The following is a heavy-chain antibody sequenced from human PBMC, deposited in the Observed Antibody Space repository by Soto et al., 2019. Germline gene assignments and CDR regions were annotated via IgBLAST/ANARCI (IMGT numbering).Heavy chain of an antibody. CDR1: GFTFSSYA. Sequence: EVQLLESGGGLVQPAGSLRLSCAASGFTFSSYAMSWVRQAPGQGLEWVSAIGVSGDTTYYADSVKGRFTISRDNSKNTLYLQMGSLRAEETAVYYCAKVRRFGELRSLYWGQGTLVTVSS. V-gene: IGHV3-23*01. CDR2: IGVSGDTT. J-gene: IGHJ4*02. CDR3: AKVRRFGELRSLY. D-gene: IGHD3-10*01.